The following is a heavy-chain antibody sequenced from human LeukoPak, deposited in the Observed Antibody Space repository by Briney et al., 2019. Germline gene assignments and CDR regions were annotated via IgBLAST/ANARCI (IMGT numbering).Heavy chain of an antibody. CDR3: ARDSTGSSSWYGFYWYFDL. Sequence: PSETLSLTCTVSGGSIGSSSGAGFRRPPGRGRDWMGRFYTGGSTNYNPSLKSRVTMSVDTSKNQFSLKLSSVTAADTAVYYCARDSTGSSSWYGFYWYFDLWGRGTLVTVSS. CDR1: GGSIGSSS. J-gene: IGHJ2*01. V-gene: IGHV4-4*07. CDR2: FYTGGST. D-gene: IGHD6-13*01.